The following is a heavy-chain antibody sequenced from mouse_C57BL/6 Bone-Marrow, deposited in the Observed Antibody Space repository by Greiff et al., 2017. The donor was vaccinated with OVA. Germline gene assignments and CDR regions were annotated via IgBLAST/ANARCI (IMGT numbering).Heavy chain of an antibody. CDR2: ISYDGSN. CDR3: ARGAQALFAY. CDR1: GYSITSGYY. D-gene: IGHD3-2*02. Sequence: EVKLVESGPGLVKPSQSLSLTCSVTGYSITSGYYWNWIRQFPGNKLEWMGYISYDGSNNYNPSLKNRISITRDTSKNQFFLKLNSVTTEDTATYYCARGAQALFAYWGQGTLVTVSA. J-gene: IGHJ3*01. V-gene: IGHV3-6*01.